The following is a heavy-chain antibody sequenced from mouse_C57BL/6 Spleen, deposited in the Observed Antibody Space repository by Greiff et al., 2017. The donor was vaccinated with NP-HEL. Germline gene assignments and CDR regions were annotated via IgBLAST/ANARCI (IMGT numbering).Heavy chain of an antibody. CDR1: GYAFSSSW. V-gene: IGHV1-82*01. Sequence: QVQLQQSGPELVKPGASVKISCKASGYAFSSSWMNWVKQRPGQGLEWIGRIYPGDGDTNYNGKFKGKATLTADKSSRTAYMQLSSLTSEDSAVYCGARRGGTTVVDWYLDIWGKGTTVNVAS. D-gene: IGHD1-1*01. CDR3: ARRGGTTVVDWYLDI. J-gene: IGHJ1*03. CDR2: IYPGDGDT.